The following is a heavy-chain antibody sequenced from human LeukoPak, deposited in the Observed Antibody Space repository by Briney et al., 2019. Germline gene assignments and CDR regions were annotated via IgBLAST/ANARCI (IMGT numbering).Heavy chain of an antibody. J-gene: IGHJ6*03. CDR1: GGSFSGYY. CDR3: ARGLVGATSLPLHYYYMDV. CDR2: INHSGST. Sequence: SETLSLTCAVYGGSFSGYYWSWIRQPPGKGLEWIGEINHSGSTNYNPSLKSRVTISVDTSKNQFSLKLSSVTAADTAVYYCARGLVGATSLPLHYYYMDVWGKGTTVTVSS. D-gene: IGHD1-26*01. V-gene: IGHV4-34*01.